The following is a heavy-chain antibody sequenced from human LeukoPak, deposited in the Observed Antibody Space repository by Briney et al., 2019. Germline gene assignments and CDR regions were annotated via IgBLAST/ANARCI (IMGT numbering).Heavy chain of an antibody. J-gene: IGHJ6*03. CDR3: ARDRSDGNYYMVV. CDR1: GFTVSRNY. CDR2: IHGGGST. V-gene: IGHV3-53*01. Sequence: PGGSLRLSCAASGFTVSRNYMSWVRQAPGKGLEWVSVIHGGGSTSYADFVKGRFIISRDNSKNTLYLQMNSLRADDTAVYYCARDRSDGNYYMVVWGKGTTVIVSS. D-gene: IGHD5-24*01.